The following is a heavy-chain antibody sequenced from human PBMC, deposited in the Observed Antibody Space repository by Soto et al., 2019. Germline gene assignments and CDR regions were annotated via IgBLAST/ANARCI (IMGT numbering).Heavy chain of an antibody. D-gene: IGHD5-18*01. CDR3: AKVMSGGYDYGVKYIMDV. CDR2: ISYDGSYK. Sequence: PGRPLRLSCAASGFTFSSFGIHWVRQAPGKGLEWVAVISYDGSYKYYADSMMGRFTISRADSKNTLYLQMNSRRAEDTAMYYCAKVMSGGYDYGVKYIMDVWVQGTTVTISS. CDR1: GFTFSSFG. V-gene: IGHV3-30*18. J-gene: IGHJ6*02.